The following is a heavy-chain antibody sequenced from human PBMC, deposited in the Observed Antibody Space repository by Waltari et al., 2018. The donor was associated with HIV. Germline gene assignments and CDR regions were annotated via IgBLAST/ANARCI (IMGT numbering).Heavy chain of an antibody. V-gene: IGHV3-23*01. D-gene: IGHD2-21*01. J-gene: IGHJ5*02. CDR1: GFTFENYA. CDR2: VSESGDST. Sequence: ELYLLESGGGLVQPGGSLRVSCGGSGFTFENYAVSWVRQAPGRGLGWISRVSESGDSTYYADSVEGRFTISRDNSKNMLYLQMNGLRVEDTAVYYCAGEDDRGDFPWGQGTLVTVSA. CDR3: AGEDDRGDFP.